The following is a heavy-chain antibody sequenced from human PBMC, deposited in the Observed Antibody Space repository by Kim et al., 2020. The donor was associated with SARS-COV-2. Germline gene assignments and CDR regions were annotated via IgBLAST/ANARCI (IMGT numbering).Heavy chain of an antibody. CDR1: GGSISSYY. V-gene: IGHV4-59*13. CDR3: ARYGVADYGDYELANNNFDY. CDR2: IYYSGST. Sequence: SETLSLTCTVSGGSISSYYWSWIRQPPGKGLEWIGYIYYSGSTNYNPSLKSRVTISVDTSKNQFSLKLSSVTAADTAVYYCARYGVADYGDYELANNNFDYWGQGTLVTVSS. J-gene: IGHJ4*02. D-gene: IGHD4-17*01.